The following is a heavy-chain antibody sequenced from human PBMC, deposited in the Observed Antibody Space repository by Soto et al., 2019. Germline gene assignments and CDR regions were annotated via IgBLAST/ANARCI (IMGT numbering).Heavy chain of an antibody. CDR2: INHSGST. CDR3: ARNRRSSWYYYYYGMDV. V-gene: IGHV4-34*01. Sequence: SETLSLTGADYGGSFSGYYWSWIRQPPGKGLEWIGEINHSGSTNYNPSLKSRVTISVDTSKNQFSLKLSSVTAADTAVYYCARNRRSSWYYYYYGMDVWGQGTTVTVSS. J-gene: IGHJ6*02. CDR1: GGSFSGYY. D-gene: IGHD6-13*01.